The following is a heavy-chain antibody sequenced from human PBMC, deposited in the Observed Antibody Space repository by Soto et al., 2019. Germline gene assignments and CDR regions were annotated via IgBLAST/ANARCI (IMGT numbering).Heavy chain of an antibody. CDR3: ARHGNTVTTGYYYGMDV. Sequence: SETLSLTCTVSGASISSSNYYWGWIRQPPGRGLEWIGTMYYSGRTYYNPSLKSRVTTSVDTSKNQFSLKLSAVTATDTAVYYCARHGNTVTTGYYYGMDVWGQGTTVAVSS. D-gene: IGHD4-17*01. CDR2: MYYSGRT. CDR1: GASISSSNYY. J-gene: IGHJ6*02. V-gene: IGHV4-39*01.